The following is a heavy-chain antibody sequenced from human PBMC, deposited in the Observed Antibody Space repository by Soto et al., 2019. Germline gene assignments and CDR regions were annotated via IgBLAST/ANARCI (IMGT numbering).Heavy chain of an antibody. J-gene: IGHJ4*02. CDR1: GFTFSDYY. V-gene: IGHV3-11*05. Sequence: QVQLVESGGGLVEPGGSLRLSCAAAGFTFSDYYMTWIRQAPGKGLEWVSHINTMSTSTNYADSVKGRFTISTDNAKNPLYLQMHSLRAEDTAVYYCASGGTITGRALRFWGQGTLVTVSS. D-gene: IGHD1-20*01. CDR3: ASGGTITGRALRF. CDR2: INTMSTST.